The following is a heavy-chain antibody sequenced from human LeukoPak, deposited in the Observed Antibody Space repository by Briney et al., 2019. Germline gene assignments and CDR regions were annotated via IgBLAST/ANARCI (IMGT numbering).Heavy chain of an antibody. D-gene: IGHD6-13*01. CDR2: ISGSDGST. J-gene: IGHJ5*02. V-gene: IGHV3-23*01. CDR1: GFTFSSYE. Sequence: GGSLRLSCAASGFTFSSYEMNWVRQAPGKGLEWVSAISGSDGSTYYADSVKGRFTISRDNSKNTLYLQMNSLRAEDTAVYYCAKDSKVAAGKNHWGQGTLVTVSS. CDR3: AKDSKVAAGKNH.